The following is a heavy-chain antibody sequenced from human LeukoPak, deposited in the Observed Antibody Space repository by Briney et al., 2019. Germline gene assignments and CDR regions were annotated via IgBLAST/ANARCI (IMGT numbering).Heavy chain of an antibody. V-gene: IGHV3-49*04. Sequence: PGRSLRLSCIASGFTFGDYAMSWVRQAPGKGLEWVGFIRSKAYGGTTEYAASVKGRFTISRDDSKSIAYLQMNSLKTEDTAVYYCTRVGSITIFGVVNTGPDYWGQGTLVTVSS. J-gene: IGHJ4*02. CDR3: TRVGSITIFGVVNTGPDY. CDR1: GFTFGDYA. D-gene: IGHD3-3*01. CDR2: IRSKAYGGTT.